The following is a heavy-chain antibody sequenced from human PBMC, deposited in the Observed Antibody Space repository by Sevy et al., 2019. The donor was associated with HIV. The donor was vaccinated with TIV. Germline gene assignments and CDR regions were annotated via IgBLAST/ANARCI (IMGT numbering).Heavy chain of an antibody. CDR1: GGSVSSGSYY. J-gene: IGHJ4*02. V-gene: IGHV4-61*01. D-gene: IGHD5-12*01. CDR3: VRQPGYGGYDY. Sequence: SETLSLTCTVSGGSVSSGSYYWSWIRQPPGKGLEWIGYIYYSGSTNYNPSLKSRVTISVDTSKNQFSLKLSSVTAADTAVYYCVRQPGYGGYDYWGQGTLVTVSS. CDR2: IYYSGST.